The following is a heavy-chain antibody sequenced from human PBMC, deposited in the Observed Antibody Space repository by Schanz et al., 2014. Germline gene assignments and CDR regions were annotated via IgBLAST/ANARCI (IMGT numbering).Heavy chain of an antibody. D-gene: IGHD5-12*01. Sequence: VQLVESGGGLIQPGGSLRLSCAASGFGFSDYFMAWIRQPPGRGREWVSYIGNGGVTIYYADSVRGRFTISRDNAENTLFLQVNSLRAEDAAVYYCARKVVATIGGYYDNWGQGTLVIVSS. J-gene: IGHJ4*02. CDR2: IGNGGVTI. V-gene: IGHV3-11*01. CDR3: ARKVVATIGGYYDN. CDR1: GFGFSDYF.